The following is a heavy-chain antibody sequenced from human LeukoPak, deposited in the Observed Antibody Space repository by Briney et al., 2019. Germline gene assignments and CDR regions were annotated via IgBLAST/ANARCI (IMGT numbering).Heavy chain of an antibody. J-gene: IGHJ3*02. V-gene: IGHV3-21*01. CDR1: GFTFSSYS. Sequence: GGSLRLSCAASGFTFSSYSMNWVRQAPGKGLEWVSSISSSSSYIYYADSVKGRFTISRDNAKNSLYLQMNSLRAEDTAVYYCARDPGYSYGHDAFDIWGQGTMVTVSS. CDR3: ARDPGYSYGHDAFDI. D-gene: IGHD5-18*01. CDR2: ISSSSSYI.